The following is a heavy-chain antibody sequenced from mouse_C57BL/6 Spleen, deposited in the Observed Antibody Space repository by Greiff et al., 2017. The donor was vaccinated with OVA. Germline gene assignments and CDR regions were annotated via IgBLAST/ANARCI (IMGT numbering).Heavy chain of an antibody. J-gene: IGHJ2*01. CDR2: INPNNGGT. CDR3: ATGHDY. Sequence: EVKLQQSGPELVKPGASVKISCKASGYTFTDYYMNWVKQSHGKSLEWIGDINPNNGGTSYNQKFKGKATLTVDKSSSTAYMELRSLTSEDSAVYYCATGHDYWGQGTTLTVSS. CDR1: GYTFTDYY. V-gene: IGHV1-26*01.